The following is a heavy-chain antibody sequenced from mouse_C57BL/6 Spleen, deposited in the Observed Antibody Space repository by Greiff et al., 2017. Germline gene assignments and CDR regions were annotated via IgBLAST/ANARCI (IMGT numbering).Heavy chain of an antibody. CDR3: ARRYGYSYAMDY. V-gene: IGHV1-81*01. J-gene: IGHJ4*01. Sequence: QVQLQQSGAELARPGASVKLSCKASGYTFTSYGISWVKQRTGQGLEWIGEIYPRSGNTYYNEKFKGKATLTADKSSSTAYMERRSLTSEDSAVYFCARRYGYSYAMDYWGQGTSVTVSS. CDR2: IYPRSGNT. CDR1: GYTFTSYG. D-gene: IGHD2-2*01.